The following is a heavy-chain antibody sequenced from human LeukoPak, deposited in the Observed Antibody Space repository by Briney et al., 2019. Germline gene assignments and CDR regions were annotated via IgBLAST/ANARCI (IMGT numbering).Heavy chain of an antibody. CDR1: GFIFSDYW. CDR2: INEDGSVK. Sequence: GGSLRLSCAASGFIFSDYWMTWVRQAPGKGLEWLTNINEDGSVKHYVDSVKGRFTISRDNAKRSLYLQMNSLRGEDTAVYYCASPGSPDTAMSYGTLYYWGQGTLVTVSS. V-gene: IGHV3-7*01. D-gene: IGHD5-18*01. J-gene: IGHJ4*02. CDR3: ASPGSPDTAMSYGTLYY.